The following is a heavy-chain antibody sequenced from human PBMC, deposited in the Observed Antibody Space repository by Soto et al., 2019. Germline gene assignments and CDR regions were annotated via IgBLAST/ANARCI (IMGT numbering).Heavy chain of an antibody. D-gene: IGHD6-13*01. CDR1: GFTFSSYG. J-gene: IGHJ4*02. Sequence: PGGSLRLSCAASGFTFSSYGMHWVRQAPGKGLEWVAVIAYDGSNKYYADSVKGRFTISRDNSKNTLYLQMNSLRAEDTAVYYCAKDSSGGSSWYDYWGQGTLVTVSS. V-gene: IGHV3-30*18. CDR3: AKDSSGGSSWYDY. CDR2: IAYDGSNK.